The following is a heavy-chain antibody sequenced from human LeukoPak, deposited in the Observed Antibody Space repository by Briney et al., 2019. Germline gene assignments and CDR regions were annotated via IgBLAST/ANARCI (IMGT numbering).Heavy chain of an antibody. CDR1: GFTFSSYA. Sequence: GGSLRLSCAASGFTFSSYAMHWVRQAPGKGLESVSAISSNGGSTYYANSVKGRFTISRDNSRNTLYLQMGSLRAEDMAVYYCAREASGSYGFSDYWGQGTLVTVSS. CDR3: AREASGSYGFSDY. V-gene: IGHV3-64*01. J-gene: IGHJ4*02. CDR2: ISSNGGST. D-gene: IGHD1-26*01.